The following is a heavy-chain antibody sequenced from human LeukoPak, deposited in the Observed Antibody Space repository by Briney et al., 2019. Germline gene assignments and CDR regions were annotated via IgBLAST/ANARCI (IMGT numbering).Heavy chain of an antibody. V-gene: IGHV4-39*07. Sequence: SETLSLTCKVSGGSISSSSYYWGWIRQPPGKGLEWIGSIYYSGGTYYNPSLKSRVTISVDTSKNQFSLKLSSVTAADTAVYYCARDNWDNYYYMDVWGKGTTVTVSS. CDR3: ARDNWDNYYYMDV. J-gene: IGHJ6*03. CDR1: GGSISSSSYY. CDR2: IYYSGGT. D-gene: IGHD1/OR15-1a*01.